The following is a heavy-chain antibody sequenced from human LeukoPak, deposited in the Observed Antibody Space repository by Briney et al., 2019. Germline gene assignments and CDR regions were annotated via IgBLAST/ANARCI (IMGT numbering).Heavy chain of an antibody. CDR3: ARDSSGPHSYDY. CDR1: GFPFSSYS. J-gene: IGHJ4*02. Sequence: GGSLRLSCAASGFPFSSYSMSWVRQAPGKGLEWVANIKQDGSEKYYADSVKGRFTISRDNSKNTLYLQMNSLRAEDTAVYYCARDSSGPHSYDYWGQGTLVTVSS. D-gene: IGHD6-19*01. CDR2: IKQDGSEK. V-gene: IGHV3-7*03.